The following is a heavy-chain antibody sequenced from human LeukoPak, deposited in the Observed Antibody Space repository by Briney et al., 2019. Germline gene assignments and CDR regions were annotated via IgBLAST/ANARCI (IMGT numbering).Heavy chain of an antibody. J-gene: IGHJ4*02. CDR1: GYTFNSYY. D-gene: IGHD2-15*01. CDR2: INPSGGST. CDR3: AREGGGGIDIEPSFDY. V-gene: IGHV1-46*02. Sequence: ASVKVSCKASGYTFNSYYMHWVRQAPGRGLEWMGTINPSGGSTGYAQKFQGRVTMTRDTSTSTVYMELSSLRSEDTAVYYCAREGGGGIDIEPSFDYWGQGTLVTVSS.